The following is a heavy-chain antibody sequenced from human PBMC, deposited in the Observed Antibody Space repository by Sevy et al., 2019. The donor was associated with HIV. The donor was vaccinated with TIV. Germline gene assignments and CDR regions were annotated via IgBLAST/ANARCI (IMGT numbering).Heavy chain of an antibody. J-gene: IGHJ6*02. CDR2: MSPKSRST. V-gene: IGHV1-8*02. CDR1: GDTFSTYD. D-gene: IGHD3-3*01. Sequence: DSVKVSCKASGDTFSTYDINWVRQAPGQGLEWMGWMSPKSRSTGFAQKFQGRLTMTRDTSINTAYMELSSLRSEDTAVSYRASGGSGDVWNYGYYYYGMDVWGQGTVVLVSS. CDR3: ASGGSGDVWNYGYYYYGMDV.